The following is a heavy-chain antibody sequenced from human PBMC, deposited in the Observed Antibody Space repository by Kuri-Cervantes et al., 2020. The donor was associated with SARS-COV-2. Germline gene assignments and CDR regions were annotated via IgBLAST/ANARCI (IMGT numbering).Heavy chain of an antibody. CDR3: ARGRGALGYCSSTSCYRGWYFDY. V-gene: IGHV4-34*01. D-gene: IGHD2-2*01. Sequence: SETLSLTCAVYGGSFSGYYWSWIRQPPGKGLEWIGEINHSGSTNYNPSLKSRVTISVDTSKNQFSLKLSSVTAADTAVYYCARGRGALGYCSSTSCYRGWYFDYWSQGTLVTVSS. CDR2: INHSGST. CDR1: GGSFSGYY. J-gene: IGHJ4*02.